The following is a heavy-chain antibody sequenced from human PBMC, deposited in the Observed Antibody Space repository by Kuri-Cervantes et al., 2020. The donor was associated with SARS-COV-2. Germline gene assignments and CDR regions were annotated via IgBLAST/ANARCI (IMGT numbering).Heavy chain of an antibody. Sequence: ASVQVSCKASGYTFTGYYMHWVRQDPGQGLEWMGWINPNSGSTNYAQKFQGRVTMTRDTSISTAYMELSRLRSADKAVYYCARKCIAARPSPDYYYYRDVWGKGTTVTVSS. V-gene: IGHV1-2*02. D-gene: IGHD6-6*01. CDR3: ARKCIAARPSPDYYYYRDV. CDR1: GYTFTGYY. J-gene: IGHJ6*03. CDR2: INPNSGST.